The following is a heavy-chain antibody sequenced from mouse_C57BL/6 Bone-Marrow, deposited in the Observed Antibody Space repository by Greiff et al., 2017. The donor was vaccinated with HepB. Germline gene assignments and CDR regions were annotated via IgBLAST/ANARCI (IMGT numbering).Heavy chain of an antibody. D-gene: IGHD2-9*01. CDR1: GYAFSSSW. CDR2: IYPGDGDT. V-gene: IGHV1-82*01. Sequence: VQLKQSGPELVKPGASVKISCKASGYAFSSSWMNWVKQRPGKGLEWIGRIYPGDGDTNYNGKFKGKATLTADKSSSTAYMQLSSLTSEDSAVYFCARRSYYGYGGFAYWGQGTLVTVSA. CDR3: ARRSYYGYGGFAY. J-gene: IGHJ3*01.